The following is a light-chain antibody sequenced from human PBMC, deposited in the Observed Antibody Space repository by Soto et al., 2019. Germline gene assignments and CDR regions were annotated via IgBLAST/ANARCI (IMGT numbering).Light chain of an antibody. CDR3: QQYGSSPVA. J-gene: IGKJ1*01. CDR1: QSVTNNF. CDR2: GAS. V-gene: IGKV3-20*01. Sequence: EIVLTQSPGTLSLSPGERATPSGRASQSVTNNFVPWFKQIPGQAPRLLIQGASNRAAGIPDRFSGSGSGTDFTLTISRLEPEDFVVYYCQQYGSSPVAFGQGTKVEI.